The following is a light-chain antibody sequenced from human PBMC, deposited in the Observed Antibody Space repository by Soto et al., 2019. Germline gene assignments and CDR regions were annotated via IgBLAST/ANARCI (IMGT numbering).Light chain of an antibody. CDR3: QQYDNLPLT. CDR1: QDITNY. V-gene: IGKV1-33*01. J-gene: IGKJ4*02. CDR2: DAS. Sequence: DIEMTQSPSSLSASVGDRVTMSFQASQDITNYLNWYQQKPWKAPKLLIYDASNLETGVPSRFSGSGSGTDFTFTIASLQPEDIATYYCQQYDNLPLTFGGGTKVDI.